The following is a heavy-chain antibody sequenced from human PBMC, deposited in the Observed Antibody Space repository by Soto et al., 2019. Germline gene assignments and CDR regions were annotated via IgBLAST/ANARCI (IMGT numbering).Heavy chain of an antibody. CDR1: GFTFSSYS. V-gene: IGHV3-48*02. D-gene: IGHD5-12*01. Sequence: GGSLRLSCAASGFTFSSYSMNWVRQAPGKGLEWVSYISSSSTIYYADSVKGRFTISRDNAKNSLYLQMNSLRDEDTAVYYCARDSVIMVATFDYWGQGTLVTVSS. CDR2: ISSSSTI. CDR3: ARDSVIMVATFDY. J-gene: IGHJ4*02.